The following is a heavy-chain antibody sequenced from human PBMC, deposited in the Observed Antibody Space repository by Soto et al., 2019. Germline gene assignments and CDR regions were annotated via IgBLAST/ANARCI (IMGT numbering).Heavy chain of an antibody. Sequence: QVQLVQSGAEVKKPGSSVKVSCKASGGTFSSYAISWVRQAPGQGLEWMGGIIPIFGTANYAQKFQGRVTITADESTSTAYMERSSLRSEDTAVYYCARDRGAEYSSSRGRGYYFDYWGQGTLVTVSS. J-gene: IGHJ4*02. V-gene: IGHV1-69*01. CDR1: GGTFSSYA. CDR2: IIPIFGTA. D-gene: IGHD6-13*01. CDR3: ARDRGAEYSSSRGRGYYFDY.